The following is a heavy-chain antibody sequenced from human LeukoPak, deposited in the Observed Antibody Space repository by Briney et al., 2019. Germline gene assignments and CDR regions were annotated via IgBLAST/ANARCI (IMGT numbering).Heavy chain of an antibody. D-gene: IGHD5-24*01. J-gene: IGHJ4*02. V-gene: IGHV3-7*01. Sequence: PGGSLRLSCAASGFTFSSYWMSWVRQAPGKGLEWVANIKQDGSEKKYVDSVEGRFTISRDNAKKLLYLQMDSLRVEDTAVYYCARGNGYNNNYFDYWGQGTLVTVSS. CDR2: IKQDGSEK. CDR1: GFTFSSYW. CDR3: ARGNGYNNNYFDY.